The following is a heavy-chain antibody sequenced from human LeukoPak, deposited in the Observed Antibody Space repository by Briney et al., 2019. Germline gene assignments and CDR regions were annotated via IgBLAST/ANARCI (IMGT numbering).Heavy chain of an antibody. V-gene: IGHV1-2*02. Sequence: GASVTVSCKASGYTFTGYYMHWVRQAPGQGLEWMGWINPNSGGTNYAQKFQGRVTMTRDTSISTAYMELSRLRSDDTAVYYCASSGGDIVVVPAVLYDWGQGTRVTVSS. CDR1: GYTFTGYY. CDR3: ASSGGDIVVVPAVLYD. J-gene: IGHJ4*02. D-gene: IGHD2-2*01. CDR2: INPNSGGT.